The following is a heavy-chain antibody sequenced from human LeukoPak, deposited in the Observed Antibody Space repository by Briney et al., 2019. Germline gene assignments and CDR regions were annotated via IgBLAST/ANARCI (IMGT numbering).Heavy chain of an antibody. CDR3: AKQHSDSDGDCLTDY. D-gene: IGHD2-21*02. CDR1: GFTFSNYA. CDR2: IGGGGGRT. Sequence: GGSLRLSCAASGFTFSNYAMSWVRQAPGKGLEWVSAIGGGGGRTYYADSVRGRFTISRDNSKNTLYLQMNSLRVEDTAVYYCAKQHSDSDGDCLTDYWGQGTLVTVSS. V-gene: IGHV3-23*01. J-gene: IGHJ4*02.